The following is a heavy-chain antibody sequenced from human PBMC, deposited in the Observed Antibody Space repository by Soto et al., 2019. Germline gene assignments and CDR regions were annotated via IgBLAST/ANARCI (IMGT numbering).Heavy chain of an antibody. CDR1: GGSISSYY. Sequence: PSETLSLTCTVSGGSISSYYWSWIRQPPGKGLERIGYIYYSGSTNYNPSIKSRVTISVDTSKNQFSLKLSSVTAADTAVYYCAREGVTYYYGSGSYYNAMVFDYWGQGTLVTVSS. V-gene: IGHV4-59*12. D-gene: IGHD3-10*01. CDR2: IYYSGST. J-gene: IGHJ4*02. CDR3: AREGVTYYYGSGSYYNAMVFDY.